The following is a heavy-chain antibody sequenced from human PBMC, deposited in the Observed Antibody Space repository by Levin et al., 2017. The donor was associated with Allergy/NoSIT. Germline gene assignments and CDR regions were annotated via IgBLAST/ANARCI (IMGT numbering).Heavy chain of an antibody. CDR3: VRHVMGGIVVVPAAMSGGWFDP. J-gene: IGHJ5*02. CDR2: IYYSGST. CDR1: GGSISSSY. V-gene: IGHV4-59*08. Sequence: SQTLSLTCTVSGGSISSSYWSWIRQPPGKGLEWIGYIYYSGSTNYNPSLTSRVTISVDTSKNQFSLKLSSVTAADTAVYYCVRHVMGGIVVVPAAMSGGWFDPWGQGTLVTVSS. D-gene: IGHD2-2*01.